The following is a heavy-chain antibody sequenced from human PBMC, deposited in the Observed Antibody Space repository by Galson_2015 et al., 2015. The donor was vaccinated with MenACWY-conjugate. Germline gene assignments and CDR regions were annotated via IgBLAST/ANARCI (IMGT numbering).Heavy chain of an antibody. CDR3: ARQSGYDILTGYGMDV. D-gene: IGHD3-9*01. CDR1: GFTFSSYW. Sequence: SLRLSCAASGFTFSSYWMSWVRQAPGKGLEWVANIKQDGSEKYYVDSVKGRFTISRDNAKNSLYLQMNSLTAADTAVYYCARQSGYDILTGYGMDVWGQGTTVTVSS. V-gene: IGHV3-7*03. CDR2: IKQDGSEK. J-gene: IGHJ6*02.